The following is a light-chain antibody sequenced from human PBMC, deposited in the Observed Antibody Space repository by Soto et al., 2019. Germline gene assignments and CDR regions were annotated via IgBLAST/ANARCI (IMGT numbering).Light chain of an antibody. CDR2: WAS. Sequence: DIVMTQSPDSLAVSLGERATMNCKCSRSVLYKSNNKNHLVWYQQKPGQPPQLIIYWASTRESGVPERFSGSGSGTDFTLTISSLEAEDVAFYWCQQYFDVPFTFGGGTKVDIK. CDR1: RSVLYKSNNKNH. CDR3: QQYFDVPFT. J-gene: IGKJ4*01. V-gene: IGKV4-1*01.